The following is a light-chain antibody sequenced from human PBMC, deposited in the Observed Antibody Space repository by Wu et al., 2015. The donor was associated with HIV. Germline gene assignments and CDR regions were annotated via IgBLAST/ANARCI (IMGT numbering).Light chain of an antibody. Sequence: DIQMTQSPSSVSASVGDRVTITCRASQSTSRFLNWYQQKPGKAPKLLIYAASSLQSGVPSRFSGSGFGTDFTFTISSLQPEDFATYYCQQSYNSPWTFGQGTKVEIK. CDR3: QQSYNSPWT. CDR1: QSTSRF. CDR2: AAS. J-gene: IGKJ1*01. V-gene: IGKV1-39*01.